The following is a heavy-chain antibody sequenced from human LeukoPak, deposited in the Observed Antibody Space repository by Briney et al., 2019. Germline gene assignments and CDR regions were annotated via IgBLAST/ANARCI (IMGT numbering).Heavy chain of an antibody. Sequence: PSETLSLTCAVYGGSFSGYYWSWIRQSPGKGLEWIGSIYHSGSTYYNPSLKSRVTISVDTSKNQFSLTLSSVTAADTAVYYCARVARCTSCFDVDYWGQGTLVTVSS. CDR3: ARVARCTSCFDVDY. V-gene: IGHV4-34*01. CDR1: GGSFSGYY. D-gene: IGHD2-2*01. J-gene: IGHJ4*02. CDR2: IYHSGST.